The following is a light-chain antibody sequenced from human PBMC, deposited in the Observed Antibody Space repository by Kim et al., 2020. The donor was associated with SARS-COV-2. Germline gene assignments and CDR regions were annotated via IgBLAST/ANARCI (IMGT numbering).Light chain of an antibody. CDR2: DAS. V-gene: IGKV1-5*01. CDR3: QQYDSYSWT. CDR1: QSISSW. Sequence: APVGDRVTITCRASQSISSWLAWYQQKPGRAPKFLIYDASTLESGVPSRFSGSGSGTEFTLTISSLQPDDFATYYCQQYDSYSWTFGQGTKVDIK. J-gene: IGKJ1*01.